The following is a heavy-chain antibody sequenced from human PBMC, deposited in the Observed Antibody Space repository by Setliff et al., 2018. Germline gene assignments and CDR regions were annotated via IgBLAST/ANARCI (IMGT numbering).Heavy chain of an antibody. Sequence: GGSLRLSCGAFGFTFSKYWMYWVRQAPGKGLVWLSRINGDATITNYADSVKGRFTISRDNGRNTLYLQINSPRGEDTGVYFCAALDWGENFYNVDAWGKGTTVTVSS. V-gene: IGHV3-74*01. CDR2: INGDATIT. D-gene: IGHD7-27*01. CDR3: AALDWGENFYNVDA. CDR1: GFTFSKYW. J-gene: IGHJ6*03.